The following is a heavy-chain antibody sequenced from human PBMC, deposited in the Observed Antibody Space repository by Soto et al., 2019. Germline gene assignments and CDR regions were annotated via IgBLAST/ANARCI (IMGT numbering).Heavy chain of an antibody. J-gene: IGHJ6*03. CDR2: ISSSGSTI. CDR1: GFTFSDYY. Sequence: GGSLRLSCAASGFTFSDYYMSWIRQAPGKGLEWVSYISSSGSTIYYADSVKGRFTISRDNAKNSLYLQMNSLRAEDTAVYYCARDCSGGSCYSKSFHYYYMDVWGKGTTVTVSS. D-gene: IGHD2-15*01. V-gene: IGHV3-11*01. CDR3: ARDCSGGSCYSKSFHYYYMDV.